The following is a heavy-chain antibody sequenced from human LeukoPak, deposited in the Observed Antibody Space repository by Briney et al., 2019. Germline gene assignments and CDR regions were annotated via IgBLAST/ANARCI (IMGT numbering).Heavy chain of an antibody. D-gene: IGHD2-15*01. V-gene: IGHV4-59*08. CDR2: IYYSGST. CDR3: ARRGGIDY. J-gene: IGHJ4*02. Sequence: SETLSLTCSVSGDSISRYYWNWIRQPPGKGLEWIGYIYYSGSTDYNPSLKSRATISVDTSKNQFSLKLSSVTAADTAVYYCARRGGIDYWGQGTLVTVSS. CDR1: GDSISRYY.